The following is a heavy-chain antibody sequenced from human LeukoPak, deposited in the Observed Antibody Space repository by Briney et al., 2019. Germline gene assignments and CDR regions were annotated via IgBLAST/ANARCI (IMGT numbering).Heavy chain of an antibody. CDR1: GGSISSYY. CDR3: ARGIHHYYYGMDV. D-gene: IGHD2-21*01. V-gene: IGHV4-59*01. Sequence: SETLSLTCTVSGGSISSYYWSWIRQPPGKGLEWIGYIYYSGSTNYNPSLKSRVTISVDTSKNQFSLKLSSVTAADTAVYYCARGIHHYYYGMDVWGQGTTVTVSS. J-gene: IGHJ6*02. CDR2: IYYSGST.